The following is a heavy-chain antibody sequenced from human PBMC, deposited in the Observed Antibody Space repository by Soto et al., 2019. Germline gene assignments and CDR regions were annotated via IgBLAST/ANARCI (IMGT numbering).Heavy chain of an antibody. CDR1: GGSISSYY. Sequence: SETLSLTCTVSGGSISSYYWSWIRQRPGKGLEWIGYIYYSRSTNYNPSLKSRVTISVDTSKNQFSLKLSSVTAADTAVYYCASSYYDSSGYYPYYFDYWGQGTLVTVSS. D-gene: IGHD3-22*01. CDR3: ASSYYDSSGYYPYYFDY. V-gene: IGHV4-59*01. CDR2: IYYSRST. J-gene: IGHJ4*02.